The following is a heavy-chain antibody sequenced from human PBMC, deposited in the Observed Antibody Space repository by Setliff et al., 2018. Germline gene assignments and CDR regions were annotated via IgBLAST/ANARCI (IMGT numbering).Heavy chain of an antibody. D-gene: IGHD1-26*01. CDR1: GGSISSGTYS. J-gene: IGHJ4*02. CDR3: ARDNTMVGATDY. CDR2: LHTSGSI. V-gene: IGHV4-61*02. Sequence: PSETLSLTCTVSGGSISSGTYSWSWIRQPAGKGLEWIGRLHTSGSIDYNPSLKSRVTIAVDTSKNQFSLRLRSVTAADTAVYFCARDNTMVGATDYWGLGTLVTVSS.